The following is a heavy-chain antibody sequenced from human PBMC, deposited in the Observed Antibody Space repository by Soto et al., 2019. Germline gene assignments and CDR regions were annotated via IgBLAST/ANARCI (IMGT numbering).Heavy chain of an antibody. Sequence: PGGSLRLSCEASGFLFSSYAMNWVRQAPGKGLEWVAVISYDGSNKYYADSVKGRFTISRDNSKNTLYLQKNSLRAEDTAVYYCAKAGRIMITFGGVNHWFDPWGQGTLVTVSS. D-gene: IGHD3-16*01. CDR3: AKAGRIMITFGGVNHWFDP. CDR1: GFLFSSYA. V-gene: IGHV3-30*18. CDR2: ISYDGSNK. J-gene: IGHJ5*02.